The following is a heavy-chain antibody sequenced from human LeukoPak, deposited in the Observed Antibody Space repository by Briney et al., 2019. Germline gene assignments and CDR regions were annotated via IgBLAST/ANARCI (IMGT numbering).Heavy chain of an antibody. CDR2: ISGSGGST. CDR3: AKSLERRVWAFDI. V-gene: IGHV3-23*01. J-gene: IGHJ3*02. Sequence: GGSLRLSCAASGFTFSSYAMSWVRHAPGKWLEWVSAISGSGGSTYYADSVKGRFTISRDNSKNTLCLQMNSLRAEDTAVYYCAKSLERRVWAFDIWGQGTMVTVSS. CDR1: GFTFSSYA. D-gene: IGHD1-1*01.